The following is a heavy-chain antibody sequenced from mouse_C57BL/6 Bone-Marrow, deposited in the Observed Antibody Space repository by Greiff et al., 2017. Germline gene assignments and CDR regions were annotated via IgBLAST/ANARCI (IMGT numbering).Heavy chain of an antibody. CDR3: TTSGFDV. CDR1: GFNFTDDY. CDR2: IDPENGDT. D-gene: IGHD3-2*02. J-gene: IGHJ1*03. V-gene: IGHV14-4*01. Sequence: VQLQQSGAELVRPGASVKLSCTASGFNFTDDYMHWVKQRPEQGLEWIGWIDPENGDTEYASKFQGKATITADTSSNTAYLQLSSLTSEDTAVYYCTTSGFDVWGTGTTVTVSS.